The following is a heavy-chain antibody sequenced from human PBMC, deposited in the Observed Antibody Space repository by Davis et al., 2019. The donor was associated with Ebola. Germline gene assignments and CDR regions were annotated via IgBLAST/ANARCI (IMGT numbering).Heavy chain of an antibody. J-gene: IGHJ4*02. CDR2: INHSGST. Sequence: SETLSLTCAVYGGSFSGYYWGWIRQPPGKGLEWIGEINHSGSTNYNPSLKSRVTISVDTSKNQFSLKLSSVTAADTAVYYCARGLMTTLDYWGQGTLVTVSS. D-gene: IGHD4-17*01. V-gene: IGHV4-34*01. CDR1: GGSFSGYY. CDR3: ARGLMTTLDY.